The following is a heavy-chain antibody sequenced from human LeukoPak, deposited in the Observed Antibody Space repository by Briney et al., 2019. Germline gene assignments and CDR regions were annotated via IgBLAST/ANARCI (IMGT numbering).Heavy chain of an antibody. J-gene: IGHJ3*02. CDR3: ARGFILGYCTSTSCYYAFDI. CDR1: GFTFSNYA. D-gene: IGHD2-2*01. Sequence: GGSLRLSCAASGFTFSNYAMNWVRQAPGKGLEWVSVISGSGGSTYYADSVKDRFTISRDNSKNTVSLQMNSLRAEDTAVYYCARGFILGYCTSTSCYYAFDIWGQGTMDTVSS. CDR2: ISGSGGST. V-gene: IGHV3-23*01.